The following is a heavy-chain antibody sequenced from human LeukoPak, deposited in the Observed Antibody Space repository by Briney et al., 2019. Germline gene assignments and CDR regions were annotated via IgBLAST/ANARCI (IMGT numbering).Heavy chain of an antibody. J-gene: IGHJ4*02. CDR2: IYYSGST. CDR3: ARLESIAVSWYYFDY. D-gene: IGHD6-19*01. CDR1: SASISSGNYY. V-gene: IGHV4-61*10. Sequence: PSETLSLTCTVSSASISSGNYYWSSIRQAAGKGLEWIGYIYYSGSTNYNPSLKSRVTISVDTSKNQFSLKLSSVTAADTAVYYCARLESIAVSWYYFDYWGQGTLVTVSS.